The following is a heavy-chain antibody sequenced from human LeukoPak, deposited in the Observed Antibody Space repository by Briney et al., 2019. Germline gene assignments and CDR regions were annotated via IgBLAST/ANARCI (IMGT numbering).Heavy chain of an antibody. CDR2: ISTYNGNT. Sequence: ALVKVSCKASGYTFTSNGISWVRQAPGQGLEWVGWISTYNGNTNYAQKFQGRVTMTTDTSTSTAYMELRSLRSDDTAVYYCARDSLTILGVAPVHWGQGTLVTVSS. D-gene: IGHD3-3*01. V-gene: IGHV1-18*01. J-gene: IGHJ4*02. CDR1: GYTFTSNG. CDR3: ARDSLTILGVAPVH.